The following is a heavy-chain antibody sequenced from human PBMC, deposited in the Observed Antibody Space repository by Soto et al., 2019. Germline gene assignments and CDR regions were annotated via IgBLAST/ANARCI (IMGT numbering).Heavy chain of an antibody. CDR1: GFTFSSYA. V-gene: IGHV3-64*04. Sequence: GGSLRLSCSASGFTFSSYAMHWVRQAPGKGLEYVSAISSNGGSTYYADSVKGRFTISRDNSKNTLYLQMNSLRAEDTAVYYCAKGANYDILTGYSPYYYYYGMDVWGQGTTVTVSS. CDR3: AKGANYDILTGYSPYYYYYGMDV. J-gene: IGHJ6*02. D-gene: IGHD3-9*01. CDR2: ISSNGGST.